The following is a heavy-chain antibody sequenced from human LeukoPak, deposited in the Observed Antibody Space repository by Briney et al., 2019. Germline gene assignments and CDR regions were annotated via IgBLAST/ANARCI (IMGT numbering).Heavy chain of an antibody. CDR2: SYDRGST. CDR3: ARDRPFGESSH. V-gene: IGHV4-59*12. Sequence: PSETLSLTCIVSGGSINSYYWSWIRQPPGKGLEWIGYSYDRGSTNYNPSLKSRVTISVDTSKSQVSLKLSSVTAADTAVYYCARDRPFGESSHWGQGTLVTVSS. J-gene: IGHJ4*02. CDR1: GGSINSYY. D-gene: IGHD3-10*01.